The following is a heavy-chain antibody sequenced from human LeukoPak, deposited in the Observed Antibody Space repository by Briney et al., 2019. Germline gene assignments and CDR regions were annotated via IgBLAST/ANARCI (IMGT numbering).Heavy chain of an antibody. CDR2: IYYSGST. V-gene: IGHV4-39*07. CDR3: ARDQSSGWYVTDYYYGMDV. Sequence: SETLSLTCTVSGGSISSSSYYWGWIRQPPGKGLEWIGSIYYSGSTYYNPSLKSRVTISVDTSRNQFSLKLSSVTAADTAVYYCARDQSSGWYVTDYYYGMDVWGQGTTVTVSS. CDR1: GGSISSSSYY. J-gene: IGHJ6*02. D-gene: IGHD6-19*01.